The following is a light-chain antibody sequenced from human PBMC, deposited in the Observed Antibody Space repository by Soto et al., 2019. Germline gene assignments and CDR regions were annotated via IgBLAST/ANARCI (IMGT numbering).Light chain of an antibody. CDR2: NNN. CDR1: SSNIGINT. Sequence: QSVLTQPPSASGTAGQRVTISCSGSSSNIGINTVNWYQHLPGTAPKLLIYNNNQRPSGVPDRISGSKSGTSASLAIGGLESEDEADYYCASWDDSLNGFFVFGTGTKLTVL. CDR3: ASWDDSLNGFFV. J-gene: IGLJ1*01. V-gene: IGLV1-44*01.